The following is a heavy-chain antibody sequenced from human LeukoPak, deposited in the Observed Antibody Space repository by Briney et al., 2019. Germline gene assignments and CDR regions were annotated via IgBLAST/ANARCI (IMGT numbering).Heavy chain of an antibody. D-gene: IGHD3-22*01. V-gene: IGHV3-64*01. CDR1: GFIFSSSA. CDR2: ITNNGGYT. J-gene: IGHJ4*02. CDR3: AGASPDGFYDY. Sequence: GGSLRLSCAASGFIFSSSAIHWLRQAPGKGLEYFSAITNNGGYTYYANSVKGRFGISRDTSKNTLYLQMGRLRTEDTGVYYCAGASPDGFYDYWGQGTLVTVSS.